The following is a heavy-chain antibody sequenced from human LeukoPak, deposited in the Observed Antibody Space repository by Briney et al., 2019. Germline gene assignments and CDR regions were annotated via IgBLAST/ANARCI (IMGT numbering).Heavy chain of an antibody. CDR1: GVSISSSSYY. Sequence: TSETLSLTCTVSGVSISSSSYYWGWIRQPPGKGLEWIGSIYYSGSTYYNPSLKSRVTISVDTSKNQFSLKLSSVTAADTAVYYCARESDMVRGLGMDVWGQGTTVTVSS. D-gene: IGHD3-10*01. CDR2: IYYSGST. V-gene: IGHV4-39*07. J-gene: IGHJ6*02. CDR3: ARESDMVRGLGMDV.